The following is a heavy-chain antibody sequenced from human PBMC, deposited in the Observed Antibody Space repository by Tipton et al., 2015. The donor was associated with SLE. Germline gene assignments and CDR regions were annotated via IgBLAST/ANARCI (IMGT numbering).Heavy chain of an antibody. CDR2: IYTNENT. D-gene: IGHD6-13*01. Sequence: TLSLTCTVSGGSISSYYWSWIRQPAGGGREWIGRIYTNENTNYNPSLTSRVTMSVDTSKNHFSLKLIAVTAADTAVYYWARDRGQRVIAGTYDFYYYGLDVWGQVTTVTVSS. J-gene: IGHJ6*02. CDR3: ARDRGQRVIAGTYDFYYYGLDV. V-gene: IGHV4-4*07. CDR1: GGSISSYY.